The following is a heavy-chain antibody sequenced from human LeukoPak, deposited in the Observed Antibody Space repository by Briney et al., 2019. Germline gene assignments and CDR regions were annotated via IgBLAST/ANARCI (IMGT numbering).Heavy chain of an antibody. D-gene: IGHD3-3*01. Sequence: SETLSLTCTVSGGSISSGSYYWSWIRKPAGRGLDWNGRIYTSGSTNYNPSLKSRVTISVDTSKNQFSLKLSSVTAADTAVYYCARAYDFWSGRSFYNWFDPWGQGTLVTVSS. J-gene: IGHJ5*02. CDR2: IYTSGST. CDR1: GGSISSGSYY. V-gene: IGHV4-61*02. CDR3: ARAYDFWSGRSFYNWFDP.